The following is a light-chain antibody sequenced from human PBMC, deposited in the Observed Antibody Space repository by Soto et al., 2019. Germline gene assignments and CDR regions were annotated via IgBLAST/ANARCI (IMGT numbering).Light chain of an antibody. CDR3: QQYDSFSKT. Sequence: DIQMTQSPSTLSASVGDRVTITCRASQSIRSWLAWYQQKPGKAPQLLIYDASNLEIGVPSRFSGSGSGTEFTLTISSLQPDDFATYYYQQYDSFSKTFGRGTKVEVK. V-gene: IGKV1-5*01. CDR1: QSIRSW. J-gene: IGKJ1*01. CDR2: DAS.